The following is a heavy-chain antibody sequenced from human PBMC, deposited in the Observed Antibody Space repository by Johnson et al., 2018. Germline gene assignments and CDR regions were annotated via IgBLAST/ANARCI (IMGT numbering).Heavy chain of an antibody. Sequence: QVQLQESGGGVVQPGGSXRLSCAASGFTFSIYGMPWVRQAPGKGLEWVAIIWYDGSKKYYADSVKGRFTISRDTSKNTLYLQMNSLRAEDTAVYYCARESSGVFEIWGQGTMVTVSA. J-gene: IGHJ3*02. CDR1: GFTFSIYG. CDR3: ARESSGVFEI. CDR2: IWYDGSKK. D-gene: IGHD3-10*01. V-gene: IGHV3-30*02.